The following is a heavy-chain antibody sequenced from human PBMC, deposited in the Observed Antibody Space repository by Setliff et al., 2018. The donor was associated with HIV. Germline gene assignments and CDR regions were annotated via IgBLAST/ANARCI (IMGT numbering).Heavy chain of an antibody. J-gene: IGHJ5*02. D-gene: IGHD3-10*01. CDR3: ARTSGSDRLNWFDP. CDR2: IYYSGRT. Sequence: SETLSLTCAVYGGSFSAYYWSWIRQPPGKGLEWIGHIYYSGRTNYNPSLNSRVTISIDTSKNHFSLKLTSVTAADTAIYHCARTSGSDRLNWFDPWGQGTLVTVSS. CDR1: GGSFSAYY. V-gene: IGHV4-59*01.